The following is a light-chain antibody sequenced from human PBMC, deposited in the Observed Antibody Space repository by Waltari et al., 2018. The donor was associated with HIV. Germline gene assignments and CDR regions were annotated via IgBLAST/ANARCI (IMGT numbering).Light chain of an antibody. CDR3: QSYDSSLNNHVL. J-gene: IGLJ2*01. Sequence: QSVLMQPPSVSGAPGQRVTISCTGSSSNIGAGYDVHWYQQLPGAARKLLIYSDRFSDSKSGTSASLAITGLQAEDEADYYCQSYDSSLNNHVLFGGGTKLTVL. V-gene: IGLV1-40*01. CDR1: SSNIGAGYD.